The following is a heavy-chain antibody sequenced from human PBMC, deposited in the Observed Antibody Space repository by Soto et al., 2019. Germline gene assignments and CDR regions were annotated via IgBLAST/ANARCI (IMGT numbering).Heavy chain of an antibody. Sequence: QVQLVESGGGVVQPGRSLRLSCAASGFTFSSYAMHWVRQAPGKGLEWVAVISYDGSNKYYADSVKGRFTISRDNSKNTLYLQMNSLRAEDTAVYYCARSGDKIAAAGHNGDYYYYYGMDVW. D-gene: IGHD6-13*01. V-gene: IGHV3-30-3*01. J-gene: IGHJ6*01. CDR3: ARSGDKIAAAGHNGDYYYYYGMDV. CDR1: GFTFSSYA. CDR2: ISYDGSNK.